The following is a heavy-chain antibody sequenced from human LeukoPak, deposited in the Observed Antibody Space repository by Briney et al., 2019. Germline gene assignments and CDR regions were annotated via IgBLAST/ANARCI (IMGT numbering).Heavy chain of an antibody. CDR2: IKQDGSGN. Sequence: GGSLRLSCAASGFTFSTYWMSWVRQAQGKGPEWVVNIKQDGSGNKYVDSVKGRFTISGDNAKNSLFLQMNSLRAEDTAVYYCARDSPGYSSSWYRSNPFFDYWGQGTLVTVSS. J-gene: IGHJ4*02. V-gene: IGHV3-7*01. D-gene: IGHD6-13*01. CDR3: ARDSPGYSSSWYRSNPFFDY. CDR1: GFTFSTYW.